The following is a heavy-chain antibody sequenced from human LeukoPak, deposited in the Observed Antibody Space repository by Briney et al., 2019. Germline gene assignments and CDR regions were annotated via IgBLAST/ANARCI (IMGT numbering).Heavy chain of an antibody. Sequence: PGGSLRLSCAASGFTFSSYAMSWVRQAPGKGLEWVSGISGSGGKTYYADSVKGRFTISRDNSKNTLYLRMNSLRAEDTAIYYCAKFSGSSGYYEDFDYWGQGTLVTVSS. V-gene: IGHV3-23*01. CDR2: ISGSGGKT. D-gene: IGHD3-22*01. CDR1: GFTFSSYA. J-gene: IGHJ4*02. CDR3: AKFSGSSGYYEDFDY.